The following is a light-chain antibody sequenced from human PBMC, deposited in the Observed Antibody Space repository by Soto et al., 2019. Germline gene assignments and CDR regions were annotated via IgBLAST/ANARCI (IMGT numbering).Light chain of an antibody. V-gene: IGLV1-44*01. CDR3: SSYTNINTRACV. CDR2: INN. CDR1: DSNVGSTA. Sequence: QSVLTQPPSASGAPGQRVTISCSGSDSNVGSTAVNWYQQVPGTAPKLLIFINNQRPSGVSDRFSGSKSGTSASMAISGLQAEDEADYYCSSYTNINTRACVFGTGTKLTVL. J-gene: IGLJ1*01.